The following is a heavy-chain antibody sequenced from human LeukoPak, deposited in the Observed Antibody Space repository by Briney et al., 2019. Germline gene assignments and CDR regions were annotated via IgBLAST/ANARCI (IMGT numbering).Heavy chain of an antibody. CDR2: LYSNGSP. J-gene: IGHJ4*02. CDR3: ARDLFSRRMNYYGSGSYFAY. CDR1: GASIRSYY. D-gene: IGHD3-10*01. Sequence: SETLSLTCTVSGASIRSYYWSWIRQSPENGLEWIGRLYSNGSPKYNPSLKSRVSMSVDTSKKQFSLKLTSVTAADTAVYYCARDLFSRRMNYYGSGSYFAYWGQGTLVAVSS. V-gene: IGHV4-4*07.